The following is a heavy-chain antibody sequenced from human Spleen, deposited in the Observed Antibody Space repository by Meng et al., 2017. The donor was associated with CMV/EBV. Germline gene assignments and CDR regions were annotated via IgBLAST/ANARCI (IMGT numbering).Heavy chain of an antibody. J-gene: IGHJ6*02. CDR2: IYPGDSDT. V-gene: IGHV5-51*01. D-gene: IGHD4-11*01. CDR1: GYSFTSYW. Sequence: KVSCKGSGYSFTSYWIGWVRQMPGKGLEWMGIIYPGDSDTRYSPSFQGQVTISADRSISTAYMELSSLRSDDTAVYYCARRGDYKTGLDVWGQGTTVTVSS. CDR3: ARRGDYKTGLDV.